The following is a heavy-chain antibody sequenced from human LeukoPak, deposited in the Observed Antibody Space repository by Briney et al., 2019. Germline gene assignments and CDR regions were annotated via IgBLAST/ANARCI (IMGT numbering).Heavy chain of an antibody. CDR1: GFTFSSYA. D-gene: IGHD2/OR15-2a*01. V-gene: IGHV3-23*01. J-gene: IGHJ5*02. CDR3: AKDLTRILAGWFDP. CDR2: ISGSGGST. Sequence: GGSLRLSCAASGFTFSSYAVSWVRQAPGKGLEWVSAISGSGGSTYYADSVKGRFTISRDNSKNTLYLQMNSLRAEDTAVYYCAKDLTRILAGWFDPWGQGTLVTVSS.